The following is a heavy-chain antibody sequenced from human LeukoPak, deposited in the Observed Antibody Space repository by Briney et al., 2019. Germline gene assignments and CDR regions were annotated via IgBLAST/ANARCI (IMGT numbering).Heavy chain of an antibody. V-gene: IGHV3-48*02. CDR2: LSSSSRTI. CDR3: ARDGRIAVAAPFDY. D-gene: IGHD6-19*01. J-gene: IGHJ4*02. CDR1: GFTFSSYS. Sequence: GGSLRLSCAASGFTFSSYSMSWVRQAPGRGLEWVSYLSSSSRTIFYTDSVKGRFTISRDNAKNSLYLQMNSLRDEDTAVYYCARDGRIAVAAPFDYWGQGTLVTVSS.